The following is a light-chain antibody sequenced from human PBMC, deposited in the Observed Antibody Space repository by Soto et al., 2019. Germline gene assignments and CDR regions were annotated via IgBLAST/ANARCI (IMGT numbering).Light chain of an antibody. V-gene: IGLV1-47*01. Sequence: QCVLTQPPSAFGTPGQRVTISCSRYNSNIGSNYVYWYQQFPGTAPKLLIYRDNQRPSGVPDRFSGSKSGISASLAISGLRSEDEAEYYCAAWDDRLRGWVFGGGTKVTVL. J-gene: IGLJ3*02. CDR1: NSNIGSNY. CDR2: RDN. CDR3: AAWDDRLRGWV.